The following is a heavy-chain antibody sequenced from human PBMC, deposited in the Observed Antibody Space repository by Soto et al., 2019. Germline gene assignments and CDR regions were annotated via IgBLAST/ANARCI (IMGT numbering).Heavy chain of an antibody. Sequence: EVQLVESGGGLVQPGRSLRLSCAASGFTFDDYAMQWVRQAPGKGLEWASGISWNSGSIGDADSEKGRFTICSENAKNSLYLQTNSLRAEDTALHYCVKAIAVDGLDDAFDIWGQGTMVTVSS. CDR3: VKAIAVDGLDDAFDI. D-gene: IGHD3-10*01. CDR2: ISWNSGSI. J-gene: IGHJ3*02. CDR1: GFTFDDYA. V-gene: IGHV3-9*01.